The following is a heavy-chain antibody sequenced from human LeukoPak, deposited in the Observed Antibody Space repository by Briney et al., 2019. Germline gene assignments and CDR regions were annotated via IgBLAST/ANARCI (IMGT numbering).Heavy chain of an antibody. D-gene: IGHD2-8*02. CDR3: ARGVVYASYYYGMDV. Sequence: PSETLSLTCTVSGGSISSGSYYWSWIRQPAGKGLEWIGRIYTSGSTNYNPSLKSRVTISVDTSKNQFSLKLSSVTAADTAVYYCARGVVYASYYYGMDVWGQGTTVTVSS. CDR2: IYTSGST. J-gene: IGHJ6*02. V-gene: IGHV4-61*02. CDR1: GGSISSGSYY.